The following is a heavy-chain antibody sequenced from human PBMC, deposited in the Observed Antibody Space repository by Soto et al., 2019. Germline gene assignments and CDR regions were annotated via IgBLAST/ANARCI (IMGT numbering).Heavy chain of an antibody. J-gene: IGHJ6*03. Sequence: PGGSLRLSCAAAGFTFSSYAMSWVRQAPGKGLEWVSAISGSGGSTYYADSGKGRFTIARDNSKNTLYLQMNSLRAEDTAVYHCAKGYDILTGYYNGPHYYYYYMDVWGKGTTVTVSS. CDR1: GFTFSSYA. D-gene: IGHD3-9*01. CDR3: AKGYDILTGYYNGPHYYYYYMDV. CDR2: ISGSGGST. V-gene: IGHV3-23*01.